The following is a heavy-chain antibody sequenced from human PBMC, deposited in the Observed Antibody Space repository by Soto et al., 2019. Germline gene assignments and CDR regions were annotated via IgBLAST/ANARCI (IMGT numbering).Heavy chain of an antibody. Sequence: HVQLQESGPGPVTPSQTLSLSCTVSGVSITSGSYYWTWVRQSPGKGLEWIGYRYYSGNTYYNPSLNSRATISADTSKNQFFLRLPSVTAADTAVYYCARGGYDTSGQTFIGWGPDCWGQGTLVTVSS. CDR2: RYYSGNT. V-gene: IGHV4-30-4*01. CDR3: ARGGYDTSGQTFIGWGPDC. J-gene: IGHJ4*02. CDR1: GVSITSGSYY. D-gene: IGHD3-22*01.